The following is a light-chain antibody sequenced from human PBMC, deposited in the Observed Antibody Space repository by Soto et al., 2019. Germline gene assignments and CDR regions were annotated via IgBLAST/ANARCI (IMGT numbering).Light chain of an antibody. V-gene: IGKV3-11*01. CDR2: DSS. CDR1: QSVSDY. J-gene: IGKJ4*01. CDR3: QQSTNWLT. Sequence: EIVLTQSPATLSLAPGERATLSCRASQSVSDYIAWYQQKPGQAPRLLIYDSSNRATGVPARFSGSGSGTAFTLTISRLEPEDFAVYYCQQSTNWLTFGGGTKVEIK.